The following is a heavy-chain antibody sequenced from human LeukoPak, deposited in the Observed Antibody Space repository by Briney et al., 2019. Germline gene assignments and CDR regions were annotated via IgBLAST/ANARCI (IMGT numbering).Heavy chain of an antibody. J-gene: IGHJ4*02. V-gene: IGHV4-39*01. CDR1: GGSISSSSYY. CDR2: IYYSGST. CDR3: ARRTGIAVAGTSDH. Sequence: SETLSLTCTVSGGSISSSSYYWGWIRQPPGKGLEWIGSIYYSGSTYYNPSLKSRATISVDTSKNQFSLKLSSVTAADTAVYYCARRTGIAVAGTSDHWGQGTLVTVSS. D-gene: IGHD6-19*01.